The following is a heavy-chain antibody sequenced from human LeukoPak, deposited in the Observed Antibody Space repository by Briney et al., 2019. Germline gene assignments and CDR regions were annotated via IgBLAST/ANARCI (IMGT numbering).Heavy chain of an antibody. V-gene: IGHV4-61*01. Sequence: PSETLSLTCAASGASVNTGSHYWSWIRQPPGKALEWIGYIHYSGTTNYNPSLKSRVTISVDTSKNQFSLKLSSVTAADTAVYYCARYYSNYLFDYWGQGTLVTVSS. J-gene: IGHJ4*02. CDR3: ARYYSNYLFDY. CDR1: GASVNTGSHY. CDR2: IHYSGTT. D-gene: IGHD4-11*01.